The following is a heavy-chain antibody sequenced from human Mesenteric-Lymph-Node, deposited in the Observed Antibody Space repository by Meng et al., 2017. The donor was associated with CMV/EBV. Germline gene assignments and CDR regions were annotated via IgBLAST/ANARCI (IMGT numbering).Heavy chain of an antibody. Sequence: ASVKVSCKASGYTFSAYGISWVRLAPGQGLEWMGWISVYNGDTKYAQKVQGRVTMTTDTSTSTAYMELRSLRSDDTAVYYCARVRAMGANWFDPWGQGTLVTVSS. CDR1: GYTFSAYG. CDR2: ISVYNGDT. V-gene: IGHV1-18*01. D-gene: IGHD1-26*01. CDR3: ARVRAMGANWFDP. J-gene: IGHJ5*02.